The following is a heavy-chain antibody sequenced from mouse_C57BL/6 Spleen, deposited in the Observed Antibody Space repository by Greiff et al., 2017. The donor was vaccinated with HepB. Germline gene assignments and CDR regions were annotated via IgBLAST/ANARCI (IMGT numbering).Heavy chain of an antibody. Sequence: EVKLMESGAELVRPGASVKLSCTASGFNIKDDYMHWVKQRPEQGLEWIGWIDPENGDTEYASKFQGKATITADTSSNTAYLQLSSLTSEDTAVYYCTIGNSMDYWGQGTSVTVSS. CDR1: GFNIKDDY. D-gene: IGHD2-1*01. J-gene: IGHJ4*01. CDR3: TIGNSMDY. V-gene: IGHV14-4*01. CDR2: IDPENGDT.